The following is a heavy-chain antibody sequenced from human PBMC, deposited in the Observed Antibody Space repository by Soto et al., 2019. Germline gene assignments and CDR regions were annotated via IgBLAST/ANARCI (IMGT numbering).Heavy chain of an antibody. CDR2: ISGSEGST. CDR3: AKDLPYDYVWGSYRPIFYYYGMDV. CDR1: GFTFSSYA. V-gene: IGHV3-23*01. Sequence: EVQLLESGGGLVQPGGSLRLSCAASGFTFSSYAMSWVRQAPGKGLEWVSVISGSEGSTYYADSVKGRFIISRDNSKNTLYLQMKSLRAEDTAVYYSAKDLPYDYVWGSYRPIFYYYGMDVWGQGTTVTVSS. J-gene: IGHJ6*02. D-gene: IGHD3-16*02.